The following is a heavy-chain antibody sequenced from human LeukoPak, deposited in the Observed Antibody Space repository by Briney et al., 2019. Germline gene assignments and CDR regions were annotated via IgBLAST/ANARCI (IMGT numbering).Heavy chain of an antibody. CDR2: INHSGST. J-gene: IGHJ4*02. D-gene: IGHD5-18*01. CDR3: ARALQQLWGDY. CDR1: GGSFSGYY. V-gene: IGHV4-34*01. Sequence: SETLSLTCAVYGGSFSGYYWSWIRQPPGKGLEWIGEINHSGSTNYNPSLKSRVTISVDTSKNQFSLKLSSVTAADTAVYYCARALQQLWGDYWGQGTLVSVSS.